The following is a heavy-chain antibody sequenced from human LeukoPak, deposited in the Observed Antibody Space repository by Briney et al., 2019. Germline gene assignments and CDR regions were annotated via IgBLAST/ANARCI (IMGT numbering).Heavy chain of an antibody. D-gene: IGHD3-9*01. CDR1: GYTFTGYY. J-gene: IGHJ4*02. CDR3: ASLGVLRYSDWFLSPSFGY. Sequence: VASVKVSCKASGYTFTGYYMHWVRQAPGQGLEWMGWINPNSGGTNYAQKFQGRVTMTRDTSISTAYMELSRLRSDDTAVYYCASLGVLRYSDWFLSPSFGYWGQGTLVTVSS. CDR2: INPNSGGT. V-gene: IGHV1-2*02.